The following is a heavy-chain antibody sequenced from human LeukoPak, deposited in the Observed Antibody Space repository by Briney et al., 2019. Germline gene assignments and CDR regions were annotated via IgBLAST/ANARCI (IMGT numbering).Heavy chain of an antibody. D-gene: IGHD3-10*01. CDR3: ARGDYYGSGDLDY. CDR2: ISNDGSNK. J-gene: IGHJ4*02. CDR1: GFTFSSYG. V-gene: IGHV3-30*03. Sequence: PGRSLRLSCVASGFTFSSYGMHWVRQAPGKGLEWVAVISNDGSNKYYADSVKGRFTISRDNAKNSLYLQMNSLRAEDTAVYYCARGDYYGSGDLDYWGQGTLVTVSS.